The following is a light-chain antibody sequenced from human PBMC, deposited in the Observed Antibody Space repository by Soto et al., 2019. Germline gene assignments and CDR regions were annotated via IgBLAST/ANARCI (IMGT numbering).Light chain of an antibody. Sequence: QPVRTRPPSGSRSPVEAGTISCTGTSSDDDGYNYVSWYQQRPGKAPKLMIYEVSKRPSGVPDRFSGSKSGNTASLTVSGLLAKDEAEYYCSSYAGSICYVFGTGTKVTVL. CDR2: EVS. CDR1: SSDDDGYNY. J-gene: IGLJ1*01. CDR3: SSYAGSICYV. V-gene: IGLV2-8*02.